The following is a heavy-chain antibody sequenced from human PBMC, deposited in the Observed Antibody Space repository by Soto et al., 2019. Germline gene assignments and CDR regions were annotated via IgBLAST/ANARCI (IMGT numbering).Heavy chain of an antibody. V-gene: IGHV3-7*01. CDR2: IKTDGSEK. D-gene: IGHD5-12*01. Sequence: EVQLVESGGGLVQPGGSLRLSCAASGFNFHWYWMSWVRQAPGKGLEWLATIKTDGSEKKYVDSVKGRFTMSRDNGRNSVYLQQDSLRAEDTAVYYFARDSGYSSRNAVTHYLDYWGHGILVTVSS. CDR1: GFNFHWYW. CDR3: ARDSGYSSRNAVTHYLDY. J-gene: IGHJ4*01.